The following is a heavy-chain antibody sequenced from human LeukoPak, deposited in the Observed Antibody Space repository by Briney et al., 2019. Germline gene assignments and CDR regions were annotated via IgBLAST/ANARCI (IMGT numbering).Heavy chain of an antibody. CDR1: GFTFSSYA. CDR3: AKDLGRYRNNFFDY. D-gene: IGHD1-26*01. V-gene: IGHV3-64*04. Sequence: GGSLRLSCSASGFTFSSYAMHWVRQAPGKGLEYVSAVTSNGGSTYYADSVKGRFTISRDNSKNTLYLQMNSLRADDTAVYYCAKDLGRYRNNFFDYWGQGNLVTVSS. J-gene: IGHJ4*02. CDR2: VTSNGGST.